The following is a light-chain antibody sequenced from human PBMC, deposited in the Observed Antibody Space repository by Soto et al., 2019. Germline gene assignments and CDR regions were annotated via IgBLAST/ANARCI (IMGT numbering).Light chain of an antibody. CDR2: AVS. CDR1: QSISNY. CDR3: QKYNSAPLT. J-gene: IGKJ4*01. Sequence: DIQMTQSPSSLSSSVGDRVTITCRASQSISNYFAWYQQKPGKVPKLLLYAVSTLQSGVPSRFSGSGSGTDFTLTISSLQPEDVATYYCQKYNSAPLTFGGGTKVEIK. V-gene: IGKV1-27*01.